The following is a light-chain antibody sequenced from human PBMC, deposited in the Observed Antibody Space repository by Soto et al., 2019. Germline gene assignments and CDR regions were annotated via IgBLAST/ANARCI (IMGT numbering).Light chain of an antibody. CDR2: DVT. J-gene: IGLJ1*01. CDR3: CSYAGSYV. CDR1: CSDVGGYNY. V-gene: IGLV2-11*01. Sequence: QSLLTRPRSVSGSPGQSVTISCTGTCSDVGGYNYVSWYQQYPGKGPKLIIYDVTKRPSGVPDRFSRSKSGSTASLTISGLQAEDEADYYCCSYAGSYVFGTGTKVTVL.